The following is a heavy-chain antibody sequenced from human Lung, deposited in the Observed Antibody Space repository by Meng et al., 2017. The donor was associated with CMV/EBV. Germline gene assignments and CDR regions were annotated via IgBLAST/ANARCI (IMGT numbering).Heavy chain of an antibody. J-gene: IGHJ4*02. V-gene: IGHV3-30*04. CDR1: FPFHTWT. D-gene: IGHD1-26*01. Sequence: FPFHTWTMHWVRQAPGNGLECVSDISYDGSNIYYPESVKLRFTISRDNSKNTLYLQMNSLRADDTAIYYCVRGAGVWGYYEDFFDYWGQGLLVTVSS. CDR3: VRGAGVWGYYEDFFDY. CDR2: ISYDGSNI.